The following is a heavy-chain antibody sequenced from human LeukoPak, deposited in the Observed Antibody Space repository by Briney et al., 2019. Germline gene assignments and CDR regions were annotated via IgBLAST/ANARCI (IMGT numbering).Heavy chain of an antibody. J-gene: IGHJ4*02. CDR1: GGSISSYH. CDR2: IYYSGST. CDR3: ASSPVYGPRYFDY. Sequence: PSETLSLTCTVSGGSISSYHWSWIRQPPGKGLEWIGYIYYSGSTNYNPSLKSRVTISVDTSKNQFSLKLSSVTAADTAVYYCASSPVYGPRYFDYWGQGTLVTVSS. D-gene: IGHD3-10*01. V-gene: IGHV4-59*08.